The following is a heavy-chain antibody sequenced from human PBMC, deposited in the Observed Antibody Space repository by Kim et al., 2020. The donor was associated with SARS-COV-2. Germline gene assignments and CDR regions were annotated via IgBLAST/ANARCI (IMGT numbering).Heavy chain of an antibody. D-gene: IGHD2-15*01. CDR1: GFTFSSYA. V-gene: IGHV3-30*04. CDR2: ISYDGSNK. J-gene: IGHJ6*02. Sequence: GGSLRLSCAASGFTFSSYAMHWVRQAPGKGLEWVAVISYDGSNKYYADSVKGRFTISRDNSKNTLYLQMNSLRAEDTAVYYCARDPSRAVVAATLLTYYYDGMDVWGQGTTVPVSS. CDR3: ARDPSRAVVAATLLTYYYDGMDV.